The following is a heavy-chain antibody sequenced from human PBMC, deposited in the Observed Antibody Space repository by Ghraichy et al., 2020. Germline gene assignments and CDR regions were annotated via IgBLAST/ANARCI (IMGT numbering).Heavy chain of an antibody. CDR1: GFTFSSYG. CDR2: IWYDGSNK. Sequence: GGSLRLSCAASGFTFSSYGMHWVRQAPGKGLEWVAVIWYDGSNKYYADSVKGRFTISRDNSKNTLYLQMNSLRAEDTAVYYCARGEGRLDYYGSGSYYNVWGQGTLVTVSS. V-gene: IGHV3-33*01. D-gene: IGHD3-10*01. J-gene: IGHJ4*02. CDR3: ARGEGRLDYYGSGSYYNV.